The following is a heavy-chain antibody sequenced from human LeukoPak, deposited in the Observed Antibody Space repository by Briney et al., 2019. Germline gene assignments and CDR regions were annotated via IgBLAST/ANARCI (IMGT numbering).Heavy chain of an antibody. J-gene: IGHJ4*02. CDR3: ARETAAAPNDY. CDR1: GFTFSSYV. CDR2: ISSSGSTI. V-gene: IGHV3-48*03. D-gene: IGHD6-13*01. Sequence: PGGSLRLSCAASGFTFSSYVMNWVRQAPGKGLEWVSYISSSGSTIYYADSVKGRFTISRDNAKNSLYLQMNSLRAEDTAVYYCARETAAAPNDYWGQGTLVTVSS.